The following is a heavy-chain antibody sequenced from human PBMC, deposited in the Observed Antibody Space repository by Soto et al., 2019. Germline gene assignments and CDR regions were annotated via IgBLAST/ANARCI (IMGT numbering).Heavy chain of an antibody. CDR3: ANRGYSYGFDYFDY. CDR1: GFTFSSYA. Sequence: GGSLRLSCAASGFTFSSYAMSWVRQAPGKGLEWVSAISGSGGSTYYADSVKGRFTISRDNSKNTLYLQTNSLRAEDTAVYYCANRGYSYGFDYFDYWGQGTRVTVSS. D-gene: IGHD5-18*01. CDR2: ISGSGGST. V-gene: IGHV3-23*01. J-gene: IGHJ4*02.